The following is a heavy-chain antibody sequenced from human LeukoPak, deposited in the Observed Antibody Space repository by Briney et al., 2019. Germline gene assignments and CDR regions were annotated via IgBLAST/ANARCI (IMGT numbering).Heavy chain of an antibody. D-gene: IGHD7-27*01. CDR2: IYYSGST. Sequence: SETLSLTCTVSGGSISSSSYYWGWIRQPPGKGLEWIGSIYYSGSTYYNPSLKSRVTISVDTSKNQFSLKLSSVTAADTAVYYCAGAHPGLPIDYWGQGTLVTVSS. J-gene: IGHJ4*02. CDR1: GGSISSSSYY. V-gene: IGHV4-39*07. CDR3: AGAHPGLPIDY.